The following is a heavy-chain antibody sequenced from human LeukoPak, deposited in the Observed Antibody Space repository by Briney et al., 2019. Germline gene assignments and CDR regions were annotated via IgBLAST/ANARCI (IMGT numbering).Heavy chain of an antibody. CDR1: GFPFDDYG. V-gene: IGHV3-20*04. D-gene: IGHD3-9*01. CDR2: INWNGGST. CDR3: ARDDYDILTLPF. Sequence: GGSLLLSCAASGFPFDDYGMSWVRQAPGKGLEWVSGINWNGGSTGYADSVKGRFTISRDNAKNSLYLQMNSLRAEDTALYYCARDDYDILTLPFWGQGTMVTVSS. J-gene: IGHJ3*01.